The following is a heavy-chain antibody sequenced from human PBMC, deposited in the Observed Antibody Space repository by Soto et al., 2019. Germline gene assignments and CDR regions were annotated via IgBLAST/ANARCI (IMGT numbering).Heavy chain of an antibody. CDR1: GFTFSTFA. D-gene: IGHD1-26*01. J-gene: IGHJ4*02. CDR2: ITGGSGFT. Sequence: GGSLRLSCAASGFTFSTFAMNWVRQAPGKGLEWVSGITGGSGFTFYADSVKGRFSISRDDSENTLFLQMSSLRAEDTAKYYCAKSGPTNYFDFWGQGTLVTVSS. V-gene: IGHV3-23*01. CDR3: AKSGPTNYFDF.